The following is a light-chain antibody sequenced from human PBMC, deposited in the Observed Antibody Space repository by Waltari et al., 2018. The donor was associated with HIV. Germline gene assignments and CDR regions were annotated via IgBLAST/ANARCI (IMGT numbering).Light chain of an antibody. J-gene: IGLJ3*02. CDR1: KSNIGDNS. V-gene: IGLV1-47*01. CDR3: ATWDDSLNGWA. Sequence: QSVMTQPPSASGTPGQGVTISCSGRKSNIGDNSVYWYQQLPGKAPKLLIETNNQRPAGVPDRVSGSKSGTSASLAISGLRSDDEADYYCATWDDSLNGWAFGGGTKLTVL. CDR2: TNN.